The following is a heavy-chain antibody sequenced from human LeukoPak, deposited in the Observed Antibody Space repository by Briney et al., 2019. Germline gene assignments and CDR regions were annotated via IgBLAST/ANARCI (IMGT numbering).Heavy chain of an antibody. CDR2: INWSGGST. Sequence: GGSLRLSCTASGFAFDEHGMSWVRQVPGKGLEWVSGINWSGGSTGYADPLRGRFTISRDNAKNSLYLQMDSLRAEDTALYYCARAPITSPFYFDYWGQGTPVTVSS. V-gene: IGHV3-20*04. J-gene: IGHJ4*02. CDR3: ARAPITSPFYFDY. D-gene: IGHD2-2*01. CDR1: GFAFDEHG.